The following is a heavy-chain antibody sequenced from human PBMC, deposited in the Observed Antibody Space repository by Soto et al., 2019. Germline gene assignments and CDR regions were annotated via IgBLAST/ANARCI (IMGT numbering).Heavy chain of an antibody. J-gene: IGHJ4*02. Sequence: PWGALRISCARSGSTFKSYSKHRVPPVPGRGVQWVAVISYDGSNKHYADSVKGRFTISRDNSKNTLYLQMNSLRAEDTAVYYCAKDLVDIVVIPASGSLLPRLAYWGQGTLVTVSS. V-gene: IGHV3-30*18. CDR3: AKDLVDIVVIPASGSLLPRLAY. CDR2: ISYDGSNK. CDR1: GSTFKSYS. D-gene: IGHD2-2*01.